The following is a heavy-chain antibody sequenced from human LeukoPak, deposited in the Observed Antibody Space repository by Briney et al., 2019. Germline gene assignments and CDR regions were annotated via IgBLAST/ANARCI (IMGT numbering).Heavy chain of an antibody. CDR1: GFTFSSYE. D-gene: IGHD3-9*01. V-gene: IGHV3-48*03. J-gene: IGHJ3*02. CDR3: ARALTLADAFDI. CDR2: ISSSGSTI. Sequence: GGSLRLSCAASGFTFSSYEMNWVRQAPGKGLGWVSYISSSGSTIYYADSVKGRFTISRDNAKNSLYLQMNSLRAEDTAVYYCARALTLADAFDIWGQGTMVTVSS.